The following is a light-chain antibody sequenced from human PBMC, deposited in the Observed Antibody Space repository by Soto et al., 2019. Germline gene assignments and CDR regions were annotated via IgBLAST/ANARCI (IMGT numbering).Light chain of an antibody. CDR2: GAS. J-gene: IGKJ1*01. V-gene: IGKV1-6*01. CDR3: LQDYNYPRT. CDR1: QGIRSD. Sequence: AIQMTQSPSSLTASVGDRVTITCRASQGIRSDLGWYQQKPGKAPKLLIYGASSLDSGAPSRFSGSGSGTEFTLTISSLQPEDFATYYCLQDYNYPRTFGQGTRVEVK.